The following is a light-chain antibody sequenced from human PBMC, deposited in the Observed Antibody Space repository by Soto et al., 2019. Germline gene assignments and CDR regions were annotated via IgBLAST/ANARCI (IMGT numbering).Light chain of an antibody. CDR2: DNN. CDR1: SSNIGSNY. CDR3: GTWDSGLSAV. V-gene: IGLV1-51*01. Sequence: QSVLTQPPSVSAAPGQTVTISCSGTSSNIGSNYVSWYQHLPGAAPKVLIYDNNKRSSGIPDRFSGSQSGTLATLDITGLQTGGEADYYCGTWDSGLSAVFGGGTKVTVL. J-gene: IGLJ2*01.